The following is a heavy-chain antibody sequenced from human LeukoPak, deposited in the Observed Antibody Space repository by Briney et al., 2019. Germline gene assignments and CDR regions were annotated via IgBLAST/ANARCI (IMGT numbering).Heavy chain of an antibody. J-gene: IGHJ4*02. CDR1: GFTFSSYG. V-gene: IGHV3-30*02. CDR3: AREGIYCTNGVCYLASDY. Sequence: GALRLSCAASGFTFSSYGMHWVRQAPGKGLEWVAFIRYDGSNKYYADSVKGRFTISRDNSKNTLYLQMNSLRAEDTAVYYCAREGIYCTNGVCYLASDYWGQGTLVTVSS. CDR2: IRYDGSNK. D-gene: IGHD2-8*01.